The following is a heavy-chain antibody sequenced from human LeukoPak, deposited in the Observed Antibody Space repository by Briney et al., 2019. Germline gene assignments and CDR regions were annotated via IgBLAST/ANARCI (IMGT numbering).Heavy chain of an antibody. J-gene: IGHJ5*02. CDR2: FDPEDGET. D-gene: IGHD2-2*01. V-gene: IGHV1-24*01. CDR3: ATTYCSSTSCYDWFDP. CDR1: GYTLTELS. Sequence: GASVTVSCKVSGYTLTELSMHWVRQAPGKGLEWMGGFDPEDGETIYAQKFQGRVTMTEDTSTDTAYMELSSLRSEDTAVYYCATTYCSSTSCYDWFDPWGQGTLVTVSS.